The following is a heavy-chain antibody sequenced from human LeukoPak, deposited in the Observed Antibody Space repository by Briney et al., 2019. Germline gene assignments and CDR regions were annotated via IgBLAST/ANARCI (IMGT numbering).Heavy chain of an antibody. V-gene: IGHV3-23*01. D-gene: IGHD3-22*01. J-gene: IGHJ4*02. CDR1: GFTFSSYA. CDR2: ISGSGGST. Sequence: AGGSLRLSCAASGFTFSSYAVSWVRQAPGKGLEWVSAISGSGGSTYYADSVKGRFTISRDNSKNTLYLQMNSLRAEDTAVYYCAKDDSSGYYSYWGQGTLVTVSS. CDR3: AKDDSSGYYSY.